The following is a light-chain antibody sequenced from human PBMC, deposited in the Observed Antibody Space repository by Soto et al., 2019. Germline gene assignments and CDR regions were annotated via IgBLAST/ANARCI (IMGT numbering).Light chain of an antibody. CDR3: SSYTASNTWV. CDR2: EVT. J-gene: IGLJ3*02. CDR1: SSEVGSYNL. V-gene: IGLV2-14*02. Sequence: QSALTQPASVSGAPGQSITISCTGTSSEVGSYNLVSWYQQHPGKVPKLMIYEVTHRPSGVSNRFSGSKSGTTASLTISGLQAEDDTDYYCSSYTASNTWVFGGGTKLTVL.